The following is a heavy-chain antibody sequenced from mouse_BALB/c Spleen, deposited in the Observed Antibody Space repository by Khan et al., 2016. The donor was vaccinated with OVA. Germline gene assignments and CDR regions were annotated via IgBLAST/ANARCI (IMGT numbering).Heavy chain of an antibody. CDR2: VDPFNGAT. V-gene: IGHV1S135*01. CDR3: TRHGYVAWFAY. D-gene: IGHD2-2*01. J-gene: IGHJ3*01. CDR1: GYSFTTYY. Sequence: VQLQQSGPEVMKPGASVKISCKASGYSFTTYYIHWVKQSHGKSLEWIGYVDPFNGATTSNQKFKGKATLTVDRSSSTGYMHLSSLTSEDSAVYYCTRHGYVAWFAYWGQGTLVTVSA.